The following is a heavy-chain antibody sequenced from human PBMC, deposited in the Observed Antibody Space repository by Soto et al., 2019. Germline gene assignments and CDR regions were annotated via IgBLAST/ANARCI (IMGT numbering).Heavy chain of an antibody. CDR1: GFTFRSYA. CDR2: IGTAGDT. Sequence: EVLLLESGGGLVQPGGSLRLSCKASGFTFRSYAMSWVRHTPGKGLEWVSSIGTAGDTYYAVSVKGRFTISRDNAKNSLSLQMNSLRAGDTAVYFCARGQEVGAHFFDSWGQGTQVTVSS. CDR3: ARGQEVGAHFFDS. V-gene: IGHV3-13*01. D-gene: IGHD2-15*01. J-gene: IGHJ4*02.